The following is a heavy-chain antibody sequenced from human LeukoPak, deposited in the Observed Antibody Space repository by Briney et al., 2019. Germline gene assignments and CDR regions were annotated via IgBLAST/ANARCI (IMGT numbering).Heavy chain of an antibody. CDR3: ARDRPYGSYDY. D-gene: IGHD2-15*01. V-gene: IGHV3-7*01. Sequence: GGSLRLSCAASGFSFSTSWMSWVRQAPGKGLEWVANTKEDGSEKHYVDSVKSRFTISRDNAKNSLYLQMNGLRAEDTAVYYCARDRPYGSYDYWGQGSLVTVSS. CDR2: TKEDGSEK. J-gene: IGHJ4*02. CDR1: GFSFSTSW.